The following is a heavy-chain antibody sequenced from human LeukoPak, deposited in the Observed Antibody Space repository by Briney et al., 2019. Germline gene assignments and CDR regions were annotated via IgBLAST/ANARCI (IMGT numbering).Heavy chain of an antibody. CDR2: MYYSGST. Sequence: PSETLSLTCTVSGVSISSSSYYWGCTRQPPGEGLEWNGSMYYSGSTYYNPSLNTRVTISVETSNNQFSLNLSSVIPADTAVYGGARQGSGYSYNYYMDVWGKGTTFTISS. D-gene: IGHD3-10*01. V-gene: IGHV4-39*01. CDR3: ARQGSGYSYNYYMDV. CDR1: GVSISSSSYY. J-gene: IGHJ6*03.